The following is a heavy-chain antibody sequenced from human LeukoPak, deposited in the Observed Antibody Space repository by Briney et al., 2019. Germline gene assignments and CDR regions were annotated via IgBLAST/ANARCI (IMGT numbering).Heavy chain of an antibody. CDR2: INPNSGGT. D-gene: IGHD1-26*01. V-gene: IGHV1-2*02. CDR3: AGGIGRYSSSFFDY. Sequence: ASVKVSCKTSGYTFTDYYIHWVRQAPGQGLEWMGWINPNSGGTNYAQKFRGRVTMTGDTSISTAYMELSRLKSDDTAVYYCAGGIGRYSSSFFDYWGQGTLVTVSS. J-gene: IGHJ4*02. CDR1: GYTFTDYY.